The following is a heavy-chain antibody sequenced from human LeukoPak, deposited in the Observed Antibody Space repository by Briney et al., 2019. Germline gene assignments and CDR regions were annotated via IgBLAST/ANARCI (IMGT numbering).Heavy chain of an antibody. CDR3: ARDSEKALYYFDY. CDR1: GGSISSGDYY. CDR2: IYYSGST. Sequence: PSETLSLTCTVSGGSISSGDYYWSWIRQPPGKGLEWIGYIYYSGSTCYNPSLKSRVTISVDTSKNQFSLKLSSVTAADTAVYYCARDSEKALYYFDYWGQGTLVTVSS. D-gene: IGHD2-21*01. J-gene: IGHJ4*02. V-gene: IGHV4-30-4*08.